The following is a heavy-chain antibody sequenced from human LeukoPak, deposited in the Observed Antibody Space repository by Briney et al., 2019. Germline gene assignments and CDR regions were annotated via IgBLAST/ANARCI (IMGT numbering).Heavy chain of an antibody. CDR2: INTNTGNP. Sequence: ASVKVSCKASGYTFTGYYMHWVRQAPGQGLEWMGWINTNTGNPTYAQGFTGRFVFSLDTSVSTAYLQISSLKAEDTAVYYCAREGDFWSGYSRLYPYYFDYWGQGTLVTVSS. CDR1: GYTFTGYY. D-gene: IGHD3-3*01. J-gene: IGHJ4*02. CDR3: AREGDFWSGYSRLYPYYFDY. V-gene: IGHV7-4-1*02.